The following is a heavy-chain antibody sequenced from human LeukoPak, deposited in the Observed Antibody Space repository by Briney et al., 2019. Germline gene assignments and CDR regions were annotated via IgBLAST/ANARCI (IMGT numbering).Heavy chain of an antibody. D-gene: IGHD3-10*01. Sequence: GGSLRLSCAASGFTFSSYSMNWVRQAPGKGLEWLSSISSSSSYIYYADSVKGRFTISRDNAKNSLYLQMNSLRAEDTAVYYCARTHYYGSGSYYNRGAFDIWGQGTMVTVSS. CDR2: ISSSSSYI. CDR3: ARTHYYGSGSYYNRGAFDI. J-gene: IGHJ3*02. CDR1: GFTFSSYS. V-gene: IGHV3-21*01.